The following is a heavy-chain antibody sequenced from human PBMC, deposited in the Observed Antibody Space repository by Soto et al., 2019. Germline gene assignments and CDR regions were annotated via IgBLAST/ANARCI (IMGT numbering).Heavy chain of an antibody. CDR1: GFTFSNYW. D-gene: IGHD4-17*01. Sequence: EVQLVESGGGLVQPGGSLRLSCAGSGFTFSNYWMHWVRQGPGKGLEWVSRIDHDGPTDYADSVRGRFTISRDNAENTLYPQLNSLRPEGTAVYYSVWDSNGAYWGQATRVTVSP. CDR2: IDHDGPT. CDR3: VWDSNGAY. J-gene: IGHJ4*02. V-gene: IGHV3-74*01.